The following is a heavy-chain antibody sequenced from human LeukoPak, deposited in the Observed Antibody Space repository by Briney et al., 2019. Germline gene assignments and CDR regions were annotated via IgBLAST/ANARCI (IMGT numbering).Heavy chain of an antibody. Sequence: GGSLRLSCAASGFTVSSNYMSWVRQAPGKGLEGVSVIYSGGSTYYADSVKGRFTISRDNSKNTLYLQMNSLRAEDTAVYYCARGLRSIVGAAIDYWGQGTLVTVSS. V-gene: IGHV3-66*01. J-gene: IGHJ4*02. CDR1: GFTVSSNY. CDR3: ARGLRSIVGAAIDY. D-gene: IGHD1-26*01. CDR2: IYSGGST.